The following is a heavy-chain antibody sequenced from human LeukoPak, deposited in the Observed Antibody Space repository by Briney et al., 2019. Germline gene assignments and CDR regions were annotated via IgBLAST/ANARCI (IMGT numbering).Heavy chain of an antibody. CDR1: GFTFSSYS. V-gene: IGHV3-48*01. J-gene: IGHJ3*02. CDR2: ISSSSSTI. CDR3: ARWGVAAAVHDAFDI. Sequence: GGSLRLSCAASGFTFSSYSMNWVRQAPGKGLEWVSYISSSSSTIYYADSVKGRFTISRDNSKNTLYPQMNSLRAEDTAVYYCARWGVAAAVHDAFDIWAKGQWSPSLQ. D-gene: IGHD6-13*01.